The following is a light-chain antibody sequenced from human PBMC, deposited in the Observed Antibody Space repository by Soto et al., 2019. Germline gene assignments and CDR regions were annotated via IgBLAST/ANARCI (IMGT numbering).Light chain of an antibody. J-gene: IGLJ2*01. CDR1: SSNIGAGYD. CDR3: QSYDSSLSVV. Sequence: QSVLRQPPSVSGAPGQRVTLSCTGSSSNIGAGYDVHWYQQLPGTAPKLLIYGNNNRPSGVPDRFSGSKSGTSASLAITGLQAEDEADYYCQSYDSSLSVVFGGGTKVTVL. V-gene: IGLV1-40*01. CDR2: GNN.